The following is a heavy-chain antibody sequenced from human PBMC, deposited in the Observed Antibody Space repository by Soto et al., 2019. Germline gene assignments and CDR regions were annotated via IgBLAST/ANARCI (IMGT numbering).Heavy chain of an antibody. Sequence: SPTLCVTCTVYRGSFSGYYWSWILQNPFKALESIWHVHHSGRTNYNPSPKRRVTISVDTSKNQFSLKLSSVTAADTAVYYCARRRYFDWLGLGTETLYYYYYYMDVWGKGTTVTVSS. CDR3: ARRRYFDWLGLGTETLYYYYYYMDV. V-gene: IGHV4-34*01. D-gene: IGHD3-9*01. CDR2: VHHSGRT. J-gene: IGHJ6*03. CDR1: RGSFSGYY.